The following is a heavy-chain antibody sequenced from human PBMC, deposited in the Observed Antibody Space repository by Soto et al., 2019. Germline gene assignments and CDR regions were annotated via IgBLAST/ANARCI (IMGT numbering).Heavy chain of an antibody. CDR2: IIPIFGTA. CDR1: GGTFSNFA. J-gene: IGHJ3*02. CDR3: ATEVDSYDSSGPWRAFDI. Sequence: QVQLVQSGAAVKKPGSSVKVSCKTSGGTFSNFAIRWVRQAPVQGLEWMGGIIPIFGTANYAQKFQGRVTITADKSTSTAYMELSSLRSDDTAVYYCATEVDSYDSSGPWRAFDIWGQGTMVTVSS. D-gene: IGHD3-22*01. V-gene: IGHV1-69*06.